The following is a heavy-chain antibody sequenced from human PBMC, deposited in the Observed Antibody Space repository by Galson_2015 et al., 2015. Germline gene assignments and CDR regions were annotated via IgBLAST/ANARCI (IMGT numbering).Heavy chain of an antibody. CDR2: IDWDGNK. J-gene: IGHJ3*02. CDR1: GFSLSTTDMR. D-gene: IGHD6-13*01. CDR3: ARTTAAAGNGGAFDI. Sequence: PALVKPTQTLTLTCTFSGFSLSTTDMRVGWIRQPPGKALEWLARIDWDGNKYYSTSLRTRLTISKDTSKNQVVLTMTNMDPVDTATYYCARTTAAAGNGGAFDIWGQGTMVTVPS. V-gene: IGHV2-70*04.